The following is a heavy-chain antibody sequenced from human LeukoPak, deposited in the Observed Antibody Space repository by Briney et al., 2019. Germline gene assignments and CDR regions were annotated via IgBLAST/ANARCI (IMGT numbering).Heavy chain of an antibody. V-gene: IGHV3-21*01. Sequence: PGGSLRLSCAASGFTFSSYSMNWVRQAPGKGLEWVSSISSSSSYIYYADSVKGRFTISRDNSKNTLYLQMNSLRAEDTAVYYCANAVHYYDSSGYHPFDYWGQGTLVTVSS. CDR2: ISSSSSYI. J-gene: IGHJ4*02. CDR3: ANAVHYYDSSGYHPFDY. D-gene: IGHD3-22*01. CDR1: GFTFSSYS.